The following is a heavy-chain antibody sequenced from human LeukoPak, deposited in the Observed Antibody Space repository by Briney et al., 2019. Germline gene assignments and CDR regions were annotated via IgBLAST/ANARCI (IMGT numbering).Heavy chain of an antibody. CDR1: GFTFSDYY. V-gene: IGHV3-11*05. CDR3: VKDYNWTPGRVDF. D-gene: IGHD1-20*01. CDR2: ISSSSSYT. J-gene: IGHJ4*02. Sequence: PGGSLRLSCAASGFTFSDYYMSWIRQAPGKGLEWVSYISSSSSYTNYADSVKGRFTISRDNAKNSLYLQMNSLRAEDTAVYYCVKDYNWTPGRVDFWGQGSLVTVSS.